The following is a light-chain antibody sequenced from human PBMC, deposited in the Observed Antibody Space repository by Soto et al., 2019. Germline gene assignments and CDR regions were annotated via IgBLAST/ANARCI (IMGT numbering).Light chain of an antibody. V-gene: IGKV3-15*01. CDR2: AAS. CDR1: QSISIN. CDR3: QQYNNWPFT. J-gene: IGKJ3*01. Sequence: EIVMTQSPATLSVSPGERAILSCRASQSISINLAWYQQKPGQAPRLLIYAASNRATGVPARFSGSGSGTEFTLTISSLQSEDFAVYYCQQYNNWPFTFGPGTKVDIK.